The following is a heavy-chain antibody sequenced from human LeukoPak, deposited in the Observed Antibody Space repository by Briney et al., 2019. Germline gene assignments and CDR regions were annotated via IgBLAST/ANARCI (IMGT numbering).Heavy chain of an antibody. CDR3: ARQENWFDP. CDR1: GGSISRSYY. CDR2: IHYSGNT. Sequence: SETLSLTCTVSGGSISRSYYWGWIRQPPGKGLEWIGGIHYSGNTYYNPSLKSRVTISVDTSKNQFSLKLRFVTAADTAVYYCARQENWFDPWGQGTLVTVSS. J-gene: IGHJ5*02. V-gene: IGHV4-39*01.